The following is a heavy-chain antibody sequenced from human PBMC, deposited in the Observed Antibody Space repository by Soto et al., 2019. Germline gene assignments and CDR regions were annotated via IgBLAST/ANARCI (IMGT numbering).Heavy chain of an antibody. J-gene: IGHJ6*02. CDR1: GFTFSSYG. D-gene: IGHD3-16*02. CDR3: ARDLVITFGGVIANNYYYYGMDV. Sequence: GGSLRLSCAASGFTFSSYGMHWVRQAPGKGLEWVAVIWYDGSNKYYADSVKGRFTISRDNSKNTLYLQMNSLRAEDTAVYYCARDLVITFGGVIANNYYYYGMDVWGQGTTVTVSS. V-gene: IGHV3-33*01. CDR2: IWYDGSNK.